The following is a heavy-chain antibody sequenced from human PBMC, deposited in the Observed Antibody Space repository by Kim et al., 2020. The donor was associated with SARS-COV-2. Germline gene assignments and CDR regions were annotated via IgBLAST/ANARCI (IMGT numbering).Heavy chain of an antibody. V-gene: IGHV3-53*01. CDR3: ASGPFVGATFGYYFDY. CDR1: GFTVSSNY. Sequence: GGSLRLSCAASGFTVSSNYMSWVRQAPGKGLEWVSVIYSGGSTYYADSVKGRFTISRDNSKNTLYLQMNSLRAEDTAVYYCASGPFVGATFGYYFDYWGQGTLVTVSS. J-gene: IGHJ4*02. D-gene: IGHD1-26*01. CDR2: IYSGGST.